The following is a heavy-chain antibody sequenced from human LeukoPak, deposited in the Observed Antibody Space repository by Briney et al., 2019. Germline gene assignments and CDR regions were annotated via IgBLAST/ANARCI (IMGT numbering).Heavy chain of an antibody. CDR3: ATGGERSRIIRF. J-gene: IGHJ4*02. D-gene: IGHD3-16*01. CDR1: GDSISRYY. Sequence: SETLSLTCTVSGDSISRYYWTWIRQPPGKGLEWIGYIYYSGSTNYNPSLKSRVTISVDTSKNQFSLKLSSVTAADTAVYYCATGGERSRIIRFWGQGTLVTVSS. CDR2: IYYSGST. V-gene: IGHV4-59*01.